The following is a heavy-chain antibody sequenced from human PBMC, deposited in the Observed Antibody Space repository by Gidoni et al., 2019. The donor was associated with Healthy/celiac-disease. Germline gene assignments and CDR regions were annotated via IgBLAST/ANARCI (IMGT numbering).Heavy chain of an antibody. Sequence: QLQLQESGPGLVKPSETLSLTCTLSGGSISSSSYYWGWIRQPPGKGLEWIGSIYYSGSTYYNPSLKSRVTISVDTSKNQFSLKLSSVTAADTAVYYCTANHRNYFPDYWGQGTLVTVSS. V-gene: IGHV4-39*01. CDR2: IYYSGST. D-gene: IGHD5-18*01. CDR3: TANHRNYFPDY. CDR1: GGSISSSSYY. J-gene: IGHJ4*02.